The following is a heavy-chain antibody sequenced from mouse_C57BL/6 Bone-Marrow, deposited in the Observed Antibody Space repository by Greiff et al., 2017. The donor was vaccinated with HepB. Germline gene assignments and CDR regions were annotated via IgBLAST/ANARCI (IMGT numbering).Heavy chain of an antibody. Sequence: QVQLQQSGAELVKPGASVKLSCKASGYTFTEYTIHWVKQRSGQGLEWIGWFYPGSGSIKYNEKFKDKATLTADKSSSTVYMELSRLTSEDSAVYCCARHGEPDYGNYRGDAMDYWGQGTSVTVSS. CDR3: ARHGEPDYGNYRGDAMDY. CDR1: GYTFTEYT. D-gene: IGHD2-1*01. CDR2: FYPGSGSI. J-gene: IGHJ4*01. V-gene: IGHV1-62-2*01.